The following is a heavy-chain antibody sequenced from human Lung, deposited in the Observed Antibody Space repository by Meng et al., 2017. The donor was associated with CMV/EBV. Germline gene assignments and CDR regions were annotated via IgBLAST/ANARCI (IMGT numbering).Heavy chain of an antibody. D-gene: IGHD2-8*01. CDR2: ISDDGNYK. CDR1: GFMFSSYA. Sequence: SCAASGFMFSSYAMHWVRQAPGKGLEWVAVISDDGNYKYYTDSVKGRFTISRDNSKNTLYLQMNSLRAEDTAVYYCARGGVLLVYVIGDYWGQGXLVTVSS. J-gene: IGHJ4*02. CDR3: ARGGVLLVYVIGDY. V-gene: IGHV3-30-3*01.